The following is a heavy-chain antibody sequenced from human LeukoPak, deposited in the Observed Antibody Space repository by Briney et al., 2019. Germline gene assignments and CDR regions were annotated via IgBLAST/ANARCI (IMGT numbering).Heavy chain of an antibody. Sequence: SGGSLRLSCAASGFIFSAYTMNWVRQAPGRGLEWVSSISLSGSHIYYADSMRGRFAVSRDNAKNSLYLQMNSLRAEDTAVYYCARDLSTVRDGDYDGFDVWGQGTTVTVSS. CDR2: ISLSGSHI. D-gene: IGHD3-10*01. J-gene: IGHJ3*01. V-gene: IGHV3-21*01. CDR1: GFIFSAYT. CDR3: ARDLSTVRDGDYDGFDV.